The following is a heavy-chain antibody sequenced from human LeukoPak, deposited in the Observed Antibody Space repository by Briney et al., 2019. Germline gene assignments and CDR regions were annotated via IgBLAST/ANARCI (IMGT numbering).Heavy chain of an antibody. D-gene: IGHD4-17*01. CDR1: GGTFSSYA. CDR3: AREYGEGYYYYYMDV. CDR2: IIPIFGTA. V-gene: IGHV1-69*05. Sequence: SVKVSCKASGGTFSSYAISWVRQAPGQGLEWMGGIIPIFGTANYAQKFQGRVTITTDESASTAYMELSSLRSEDTAVYYCAREYGEGYYYYYMDVWGKGTTVTVSS. J-gene: IGHJ6*03.